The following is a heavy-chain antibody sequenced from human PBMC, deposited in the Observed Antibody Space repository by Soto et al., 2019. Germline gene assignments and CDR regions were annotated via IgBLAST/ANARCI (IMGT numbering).Heavy chain of an antibody. J-gene: IGHJ5*02. D-gene: IGHD2-21*02. CDR2: ISGRGTT. CDR3: AKFRGKAYGDYYLDP. CDR1: GFTFGTYA. V-gene: IGHV3-23*01. Sequence: GGSLRLSCAASGFTFGTYAMSWVRQAPGKGLEWVSGISGRGTTFYADSVKGRFTISRDNSKNTVHLEMNNLRAEDMAFYYCAKFRGKAYGDYYLDPWGQGTLVTVSS.